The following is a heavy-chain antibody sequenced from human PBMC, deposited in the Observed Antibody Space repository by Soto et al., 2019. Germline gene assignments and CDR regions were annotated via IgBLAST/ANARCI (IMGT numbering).Heavy chain of an antibody. CDR2: IIPIFGTA. V-gene: IGHV1-69*06. D-gene: IGHD6-6*01. CDR1: GCTCSSYA. Sequence: SVKVSCKASGCTCSSYAISWVRQARGQGLEWMGGIIPIFGTASYAQKFQGRVTITADKSTSTAYMELSSLRSEDTAVYYCARGSSSSEFPYDYGMDVWGQGKTVTVSS. J-gene: IGHJ6*02. CDR3: ARGSSSSEFPYDYGMDV.